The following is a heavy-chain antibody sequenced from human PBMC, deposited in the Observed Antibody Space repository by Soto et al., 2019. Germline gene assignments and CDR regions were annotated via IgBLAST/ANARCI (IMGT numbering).Heavy chain of an antibody. V-gene: IGHV4-61*01. CDR3: ARYSTRAYGDNVWVAFDI. CDR1: GGSVSNDNYY. J-gene: IGHJ3*02. CDR2: IQYRGST. D-gene: IGHD4-17*01. Sequence: QVQLQESGPGLVKPSETLSLTCSVSGGSVSNDNYYWSWIRQPPGKGLEWIGYIQYRGSTEYNSSLKSRVTISLDTSKNQFSLRLSCVTAADTAVFYCARYSTRAYGDNVWVAFDIWGQGTMVTVSS.